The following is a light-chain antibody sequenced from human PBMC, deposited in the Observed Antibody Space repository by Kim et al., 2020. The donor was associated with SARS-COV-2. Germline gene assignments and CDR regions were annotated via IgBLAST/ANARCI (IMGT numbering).Light chain of an antibody. V-gene: IGLV2-14*01. CDR3: SSYTSSSTLCV. CDR2: DVS. Sequence: QSALTQPASVSGSPGQSITISCTGTSSDVGGYNYVSWYQQHPGKAPKHMIYDVSKRPSGVSNRFSGTKSGNTASLTISGLQAEDEADYYCSSYTSSSTLCVFGGGTQLTV. CDR1: SSDVGGYNY. J-gene: IGLJ3*02.